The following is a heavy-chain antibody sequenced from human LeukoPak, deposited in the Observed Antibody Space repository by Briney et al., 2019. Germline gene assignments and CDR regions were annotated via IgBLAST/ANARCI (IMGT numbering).Heavy chain of an antibody. J-gene: IGHJ3*02. D-gene: IGHD3-10*01. CDR1: GDSISSYA. V-gene: IGHV4-59*01. Sequence: PSETLSLTCSVSGDSISSYAWSWIRGPPGKGLEWIGDISRSGDTNYSPSLKSRLTISVDMSKNQFSLKLRSVTAADTAVYYCAKDRGGGRDAFDIWGQGTVVTVSS. CDR3: AKDRGGGRDAFDI. CDR2: ISRSGDT.